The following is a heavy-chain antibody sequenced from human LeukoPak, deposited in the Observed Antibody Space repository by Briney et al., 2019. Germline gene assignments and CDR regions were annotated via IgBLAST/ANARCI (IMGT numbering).Heavy chain of an antibody. CDR2: IIPIFGIA. J-gene: IGHJ4*02. V-gene: IGHV1-69*04. CDR3: AREATQVVPAAREDYFDY. D-gene: IGHD2-2*01. Sequence: SVKVSCKASGGTFSSYAISWVRQAPGQGLEWMGRIIPIFGIANYAQKFQGRVTITADKSTSTAYMELSSLRSEDTAVYYCAREATQVVPAAREDYFDYWGQGTLVTVSS. CDR1: GGTFSSYA.